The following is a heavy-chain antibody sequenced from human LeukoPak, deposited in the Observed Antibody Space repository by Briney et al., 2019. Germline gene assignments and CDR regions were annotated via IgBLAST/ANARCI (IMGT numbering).Heavy chain of an antibody. V-gene: IGHV3-23*01. J-gene: IGHJ4*02. CDR3: AKEYYYGSGSLYYCDY. D-gene: IGHD3-10*01. Sequence: PGGSLRLSCAASGFTFSSYAMSWVRQAPGKGLEWVSVISGSGGSTYYADSVKGRFTISRDNSKNTLYLQMNSLRAEDTAVYYCAKEYYYGSGSLYYCDYWGQGTLVTVSS. CDR1: GFTFSSYA. CDR2: ISGSGGST.